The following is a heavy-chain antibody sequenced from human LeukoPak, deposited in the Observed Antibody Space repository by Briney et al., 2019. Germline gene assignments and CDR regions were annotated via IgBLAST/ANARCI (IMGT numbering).Heavy chain of an antibody. CDR2: IIPIFGTA. Sequence: LEASVKVSCKASGGTFSSYAISWVRQAPGQGLEWMGGIIPIFGTANYAQKFQGRVKITADKSTSTAYMELSSLRSEDTAVYYCARDYYDSSGYYPEIHYYYYMDVWGKGTTVTVSS. J-gene: IGHJ6*03. D-gene: IGHD3-22*01. CDR3: ARDYYDSSGYYPEIHYYYYMDV. CDR1: GGTFSSYA. V-gene: IGHV1-69*06.